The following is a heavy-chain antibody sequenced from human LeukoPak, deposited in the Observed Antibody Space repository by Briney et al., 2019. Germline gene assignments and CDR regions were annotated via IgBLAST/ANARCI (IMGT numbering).Heavy chain of an antibody. J-gene: IGHJ4*02. V-gene: IGHV3-30*02. CDR3: ARDRPYYYDSSGYYADY. Sequence: PGGSLRLSCAASGFTFSSYGMHWVRQTPGKGLEWVAFIEYDGSDKFYADSLKGRFTISRDNSKNTLYLQMSSLRADDTAVYYCARDRPYYYDSSGYYADYWGQGTLVTVSS. CDR1: GFTFSSYG. D-gene: IGHD3-22*01. CDR2: IEYDGSDK.